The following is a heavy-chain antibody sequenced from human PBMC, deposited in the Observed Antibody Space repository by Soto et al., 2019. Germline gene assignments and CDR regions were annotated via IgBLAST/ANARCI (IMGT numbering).Heavy chain of an antibody. CDR1: GYIFTGYY. CDR2: IDPDSGGT. Sequence: SCKASGYIFTGYYLYWVRQAPGQGLEWMGRIDPDSGGTDYAEKFQGRVTMTRDTAIDTAYMEVSRLTSDDTAVYFCARGPLEWGQGTLVTVS. J-gene: IGHJ1*01. CDR3: ARGPLE. V-gene: IGHV1-2*02.